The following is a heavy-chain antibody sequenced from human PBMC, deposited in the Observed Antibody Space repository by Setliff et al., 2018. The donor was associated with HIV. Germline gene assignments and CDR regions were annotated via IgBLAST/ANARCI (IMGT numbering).Heavy chain of an antibody. CDR3: ARDVNYNFWSGYYPSFDY. CDR1: GGSFSGYY. Sequence: SETLSLTCAVYGGSFSGYYWSWIRQPPGKGLEWIGSIYHSGSTYYNPSLKSRVTISVDTSKNQFSLKLSSVTAADTAVYYCARDVNYNFWSGYYPSFDYWGQGTLVTVSS. CDR2: IYHSGST. V-gene: IGHV4-34*01. J-gene: IGHJ4*02. D-gene: IGHD3-3*01.